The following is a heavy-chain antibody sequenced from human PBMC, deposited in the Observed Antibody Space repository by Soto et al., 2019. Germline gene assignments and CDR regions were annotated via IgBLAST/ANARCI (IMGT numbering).Heavy chain of an antibody. CDR3: ARTRLYYAYIWGSYPPSDAFDI. D-gene: IGHD3-16*02. J-gene: IGHJ3*02. Sequence: QVQLQQWGAGLLKPSETLSLTCAVYGGSFSGYYWSWIRQPPGKGLEWIGEINHSGSTNYNPSLKNRVTISVDTSKNQFSLKLSSVTAADTAVYYCARTRLYYAYIWGSYPPSDAFDIWGQGTMVTVSS. CDR1: GGSFSGYY. V-gene: IGHV4-34*01. CDR2: INHSGST.